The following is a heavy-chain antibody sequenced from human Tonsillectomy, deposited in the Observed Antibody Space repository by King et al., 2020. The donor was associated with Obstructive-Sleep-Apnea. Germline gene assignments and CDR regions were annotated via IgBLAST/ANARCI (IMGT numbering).Heavy chain of an antibody. CDR1: GYTFTTDP. J-gene: IGHJ4*02. V-gene: IGHV1-3*04. D-gene: IGHD3-16*01. CDR2: INTRTGNT. Sequence: QLVQSGAEVKTPGASVKISCEASGYTFTTDPIHWLRQAPGQSLEWLGWINTRTGNTRYSQKFQGRVTITRDTSATTAYMELGSLTSEDTAVYYCARGGRPLFDYWGQGTLVTISS. CDR3: ARGGRPLFDY.